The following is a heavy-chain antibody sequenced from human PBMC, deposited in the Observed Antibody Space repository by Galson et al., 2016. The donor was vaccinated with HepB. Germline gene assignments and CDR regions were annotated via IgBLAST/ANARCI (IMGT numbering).Heavy chain of an antibody. J-gene: IGHJ6*02. CDR1: GGSVNSASYY. CDR3: ARTFSFDYYYYGLDV. D-gene: IGHD3-10*01. V-gene: IGHV4-61*01. Sequence: SETLSLTCTVSGGSVNSASYYWSWIRQPPGKGLEWIGYIYYSGTTNFNPSLKSRVIISLDTSKNQFSLKLSSVTAADTAVYYCARTFSFDYYYYGLDVWGQGTTVTVSS. CDR2: IYYSGTT.